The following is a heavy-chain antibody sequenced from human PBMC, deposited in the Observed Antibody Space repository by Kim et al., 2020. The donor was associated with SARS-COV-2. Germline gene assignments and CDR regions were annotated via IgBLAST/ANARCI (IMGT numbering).Heavy chain of an antibody. V-gene: IGHV3-11*01. D-gene: IGHD5-12*01. CDR2: GDSV. CDR3: ARIYDGGDY. Sequence: GDSVYYADSVKGRFTISRDHAKNSLSLQMNSLRADDTAVYYCARIYDGGDYWGQGTLVTVSS. J-gene: IGHJ4*02.